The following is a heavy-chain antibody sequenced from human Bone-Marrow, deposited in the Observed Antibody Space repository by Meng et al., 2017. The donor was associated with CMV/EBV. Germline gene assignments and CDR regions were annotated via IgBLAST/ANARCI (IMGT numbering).Heavy chain of an antibody. V-gene: IGHV4-34*01. CDR3: ARGGTYYDFWSGYRSFVPNWFDP. Sequence: YSWCWIRQPPGKGLEWIGEINHSGSTNYNPSLKSRVTISVDPSKNQFSLKLSSVTAADTAVYYCARGGTYYDFWSGYRSFVPNWFDPWGQGTLVTVSS. CDR2: INHSGST. CDR1: YS. J-gene: IGHJ5*02. D-gene: IGHD3-3*01.